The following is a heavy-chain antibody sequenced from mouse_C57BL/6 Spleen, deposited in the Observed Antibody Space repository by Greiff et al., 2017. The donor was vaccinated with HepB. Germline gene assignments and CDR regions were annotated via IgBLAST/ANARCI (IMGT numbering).Heavy chain of an antibody. J-gene: IGHJ2*01. D-gene: IGHD3-2*02. CDR1: GYTFTSYW. CDR3: AKGVRDSSGLFDY. V-gene: IGHV1-61*01. Sequence: QVQLQQPGAELVRPGSSVKLSCKASGYTFTSYWMDWVKQRPGQGLEWIGNIYPSDSETHYNQKFKDKATLTVDKSSSTAYMQLSSLTSEDSAVYYCAKGVRDSSGLFDYWGQGTTLTVSS. CDR2: IYPSDSET.